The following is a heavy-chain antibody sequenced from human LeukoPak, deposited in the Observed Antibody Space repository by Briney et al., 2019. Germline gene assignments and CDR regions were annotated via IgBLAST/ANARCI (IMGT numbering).Heavy chain of an antibody. CDR3: GRIAINANNGMDV. CDR1: GFKFSDHY. CDR2: SRNKASSYTP. V-gene: IGHV3-72*01. D-gene: IGHD1/OR15-1a*01. J-gene: IGHJ6*02. Sequence: PGVSHRLSCAASGFKFSDHYIDCVRQAPRKGLKGVGRSRNKASSYTPESAASVEGRFPISRDVSESSLYLQMNSLRTEDTAVYYCGRIAINANNGMDVWGQGTTVTVSS.